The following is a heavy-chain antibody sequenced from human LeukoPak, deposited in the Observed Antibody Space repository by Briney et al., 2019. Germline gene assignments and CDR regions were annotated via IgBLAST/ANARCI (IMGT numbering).Heavy chain of an antibody. V-gene: IGHV4-4*09. J-gene: IGHJ6*03. CDR1: GGSISSYY. Sequence: SETLSLTCTVSGGSISSYYWSWIRQPPGKGLEWIGYIYTSGSTNYNPSLKSRVTISVDTSKNQFSLKLSSVTAADTAVYYCARLYSSSWKKGIYYYYYYMDVWGKGTTVTVSS. D-gene: IGHD6-13*01. CDR3: ARLYSSSWKKGIYYYYYYMDV. CDR2: IYTSGST.